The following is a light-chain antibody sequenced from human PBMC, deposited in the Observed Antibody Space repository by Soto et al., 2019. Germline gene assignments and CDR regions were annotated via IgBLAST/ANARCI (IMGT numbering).Light chain of an antibody. CDR2: DVS. J-gene: IGLJ1*01. CDR3: SSYTRSSTYV. CDR1: SSDVGCYNY. V-gene: IGLV2-14*01. Sequence: QSVLTQPASVSGSPGQSITISCTGTSSDVGCYNYVSWYRQHPGRAPKLMIYDVSNRPSGVSNRFSGSKSGNTASLTISGLQAEDEADYYCSSYTRSSTYVFGTGTKVTVL.